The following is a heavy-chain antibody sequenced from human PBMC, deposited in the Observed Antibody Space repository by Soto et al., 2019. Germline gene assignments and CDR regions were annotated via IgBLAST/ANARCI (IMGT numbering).Heavy chain of an antibody. CDR1: GGSISSSSYY. CDR2: IYYSGCT. CDR3: ASGTYYYDSSGYQTRYDN. J-gene: IGHJ4*02. V-gene: IGHV4-39*01. Sequence: QLQLQGSGPGLVKPSETLSLTCTVSGGSISSSSYYWGWIRQPPGKGLEWIGSIYYSGCTYYNPSLKSRVTISVDTSKNQFSLKLNSVTAADTAVYYCASGTYYYDSSGYQTRYDNWGQGTLVTVSS. D-gene: IGHD3-22*01.